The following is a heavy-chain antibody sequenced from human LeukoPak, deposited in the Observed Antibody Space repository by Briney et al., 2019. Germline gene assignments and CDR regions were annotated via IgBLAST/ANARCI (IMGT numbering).Heavy chain of an antibody. CDR3: ARSVSSGYVGAIPV. D-gene: IGHD3-3*01. CDR2: INPTGSST. V-gene: IGHV1-46*01. Sequence: GASVKVSCKASGYSFSTYYMYWVRQAPGQGLEWVAIINPTGSSTNYAQKFQGRVTMTRDTSTSTVYMELSSLRSEDTAVYYCARSVSSGYVGAIPVWGQGTTVTVSS. CDR1: GYSFSTYY. J-gene: IGHJ6*02.